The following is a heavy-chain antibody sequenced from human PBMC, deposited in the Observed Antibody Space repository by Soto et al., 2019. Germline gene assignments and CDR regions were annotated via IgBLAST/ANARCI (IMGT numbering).Heavy chain of an antibody. CDR1: GFTFNTYW. J-gene: IGHJ6*02. V-gene: IGHV3-7*04. CDR2: MKQDGSVK. CDR3: ARGRGLDV. Sequence: EVQLLESGGGLVQPGGSLRLSCAASGFTFNTYWMTWVRQAPGKGLEWVANMKQDGSVKDYVDSVKGRFTISRDNAKNSLYLQMNSLRAEDTAVYYCARGRGLDVWGQGTTVTVSS.